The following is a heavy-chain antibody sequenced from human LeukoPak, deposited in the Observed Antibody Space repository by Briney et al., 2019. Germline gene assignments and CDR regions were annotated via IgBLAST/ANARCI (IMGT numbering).Heavy chain of an antibody. CDR3: ARDRGTWNDDGFDY. J-gene: IGHJ4*02. CDR1: GGSISSGSYH. D-gene: IGHD1-1*01. Sequence: SGTLSLTCTVSGGSISSGSYHWSWIRQPAGKGLEWIGRIYTSGSTKYNPSLKSRVTISVDTSKNQFSLKLSSVTAADTAVYYCARDRGTWNDDGFDYWGQGTLVTVSS. CDR2: IYTSGST. V-gene: IGHV4-61*02.